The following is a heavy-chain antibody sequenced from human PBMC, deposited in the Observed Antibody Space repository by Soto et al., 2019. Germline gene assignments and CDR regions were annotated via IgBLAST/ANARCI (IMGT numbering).Heavy chain of an antibody. J-gene: IGHJ4*02. V-gene: IGHV4-39*01. CDR1: GGSISSSSYY. Sequence: SETLSLTCTVSGGSISSSSYYWGWIRQPPGKGLEWIGSIYYSGSTYYNPSLKSRVTISVDTSKNQFSLKLSSVTADDTAVYYCARRGIGGRLDYWGQGTLVTVSS. CDR3: ARRGIGGRLDY. CDR2: IYYSGST. D-gene: IGHD1-26*01.